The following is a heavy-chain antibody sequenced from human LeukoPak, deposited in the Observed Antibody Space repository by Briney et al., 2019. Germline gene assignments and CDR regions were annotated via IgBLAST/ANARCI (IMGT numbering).Heavy chain of an antibody. D-gene: IGHD3-16*01. CDR2: IEKDSSSA. Sequence: PGGSLRLSCAASGFIFSNYAMSWVRQAPGKGLEWVSTIEKDSSSAYYADSVKGRFTISRDNSKNTLYLQMTSLRAEDTAVFFCAKRQGAEIMDWFFDFWGRGTLVTVSS. V-gene: IGHV3-23*05. CDR3: AKRQGAEIMDWFFDF. CDR1: GFIFSNYA. J-gene: IGHJ2*01.